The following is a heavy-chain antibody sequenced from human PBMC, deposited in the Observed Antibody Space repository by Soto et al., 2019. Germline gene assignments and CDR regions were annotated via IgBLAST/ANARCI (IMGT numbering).Heavy chain of an antibody. D-gene: IGHD4-17*01. Sequence: GSLRLSCTASGFTFGDYAMSWFRQAPGKGLEWVGFIRSKAYGGTTEYAASVKGRFTISRDDSKSIAYLQMNSLKTEDTAVYYCTRAVYGGTQYFDYWGQGTLVTVSS. CDR2: IRSKAYGGTT. CDR1: GFTFGDYA. J-gene: IGHJ4*02. CDR3: TRAVYGGTQYFDY. V-gene: IGHV3-49*03.